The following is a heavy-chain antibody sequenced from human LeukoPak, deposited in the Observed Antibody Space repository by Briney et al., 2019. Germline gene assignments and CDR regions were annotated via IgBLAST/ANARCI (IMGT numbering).Heavy chain of an antibody. CDR1: GFTFSSYG. CDR2: ISYDGSNK. CDR3: AKDLWEVPAAKGIYYYGMDV. Sequence: QSGGSLRLSCAASGFTFSSYGMHWFRQAPGKGLEWVAVISYDGSNKYYADSVKGRFTISRDNSKNTLYLQMNSLRAEDTAVYYCAKDLWEVPAAKGIYYYGMDVWGQGTTVTVSS. V-gene: IGHV3-30*18. J-gene: IGHJ6*02. D-gene: IGHD2-2*01.